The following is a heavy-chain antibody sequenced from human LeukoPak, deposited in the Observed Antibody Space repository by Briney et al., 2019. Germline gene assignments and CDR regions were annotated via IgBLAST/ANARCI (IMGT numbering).Heavy chain of an antibody. J-gene: IGHJ4*02. CDR1: GYTFSSFG. D-gene: IGHD3-16*01. CDR3: ARAPWFFGGCFY. V-gene: IGHV1-18*01. Sequence: ASVKVSCKASGYTFSSFGMSWARQAPGQGLEWMGWISAYNGNTNYAQKLQGRVTMTTDTSTNTAYMELRSLRSDDTAVYYCARAPWFFGGCFYWGQGNLVTVSS. CDR2: ISAYNGNT.